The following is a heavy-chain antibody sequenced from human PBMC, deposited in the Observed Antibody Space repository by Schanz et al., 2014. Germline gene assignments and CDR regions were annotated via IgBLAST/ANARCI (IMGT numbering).Heavy chain of an antibody. CDR3: ARAHGNNWYGKGLDY. CDR1: GFTFSTYA. J-gene: IGHJ4*02. CDR2: LSGSGGST. Sequence: VQLVESGGGVVQPGGSLRLSCAASGFTFSTYAMSWVRQAPGKGLEWVSALSGSGGSTYYADSVKGRFTISRDNSKNTLYLQMNSLRADDTAVYFCARAHGNNWYGKGLDYWGQGTQVTVSS. V-gene: IGHV3-23*04. D-gene: IGHD1-1*01.